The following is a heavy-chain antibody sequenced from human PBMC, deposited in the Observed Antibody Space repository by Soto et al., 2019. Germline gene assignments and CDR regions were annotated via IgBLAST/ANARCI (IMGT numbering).Heavy chain of an antibody. CDR1: GYTFTSYG. D-gene: IGHD1-26*01. CDR3: ARGSRGGSYGSAFDI. CDR2: ISAYNGNT. V-gene: IGHV1-18*01. J-gene: IGHJ3*02. Sequence: ASVKVSCKASGYTFTSYGISGVRQAPGQGLEWMGWISAYNGNTNYAQKLQGRVTMTTDTSTSTAYMELRSLRSDDTAVYYCARGSRGGSYGSAFDIWGQGTMVTVSS.